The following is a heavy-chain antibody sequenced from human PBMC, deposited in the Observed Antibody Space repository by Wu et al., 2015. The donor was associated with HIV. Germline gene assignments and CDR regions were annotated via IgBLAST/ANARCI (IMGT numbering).Heavy chain of an antibody. J-gene: IGHJ4*02. CDR2: INPNSGGT. CDR3: AREYCGGDCSPGFDY. CDR1: GYSFTGYY. V-gene: IGHV1-2*02. D-gene: IGHD2-21*02. Sequence: QVRLVQSGAEVKKPGASVKVSCKASGYSFTGYYIHWVRQAPGQGLEWMGWINPNSGGTNYAQKFQGRVTMTRDTSISTAYMELSRLRSDDTAVYYCAREYCGGDCSPGFDYWGQGTLVTVSS.